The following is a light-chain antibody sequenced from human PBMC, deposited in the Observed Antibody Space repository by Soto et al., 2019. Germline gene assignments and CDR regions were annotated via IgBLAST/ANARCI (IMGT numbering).Light chain of an antibody. Sequence: EIVLTQSPATLSLSPGDRATLSCRASQSFSDYLVWCQQKPGQSPRLLIYDASHRATGIPARFSGGGSGTDFTLTISRLELEDFAVYYCQQRYKWPLTFGGGTKVEIK. CDR3: QQRYKWPLT. V-gene: IGKV3-11*01. CDR2: DAS. J-gene: IGKJ4*01. CDR1: QSFSDY.